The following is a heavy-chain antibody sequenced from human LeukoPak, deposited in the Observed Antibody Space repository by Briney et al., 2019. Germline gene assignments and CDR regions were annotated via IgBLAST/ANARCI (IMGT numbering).Heavy chain of an antibody. Sequence: SETLSLTCTVSGGSISSYYWSWIRQPPGKGLEWIGYIYTSGSTNYNPSLKGRVTMSVDTPKNQFSLKLSSVTAADTAVYYCARHPPRGDDGNAFDMWGQGTMVTVSS. V-gene: IGHV4-59*08. J-gene: IGHJ3*02. D-gene: IGHD4-17*01. CDR3: ARHPPRGDDGNAFDM. CDR2: IYTSGST. CDR1: GGSISSYY.